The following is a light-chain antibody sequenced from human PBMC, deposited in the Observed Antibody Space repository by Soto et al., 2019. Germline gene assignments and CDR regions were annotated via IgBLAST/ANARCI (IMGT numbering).Light chain of an antibody. Sequence: AIRMTQSPSSFSASTGDRVTISCRASQGISTYLAWYQQKPGKAPKLLISAASTLQRAVPSRFSGSGSGTDFTLTISNLQSEDFATYYCQQYYSYPRTFGQGTKVEI. J-gene: IGKJ1*01. CDR1: QGISTY. CDR3: QQYYSYPRT. V-gene: IGKV1-8*01. CDR2: AAS.